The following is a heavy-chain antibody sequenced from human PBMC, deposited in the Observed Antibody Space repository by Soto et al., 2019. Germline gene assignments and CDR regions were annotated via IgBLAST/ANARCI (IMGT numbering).Heavy chain of an antibody. Sequence: SETLSLTCTVSGGSISSYYWSWIRQPAGKGLEWIGRIYTSGSTNYNPSLKSRVTMSVDTSKNQFSLKLSSVTAADTAVYYCARSMITFGAVIAAFDAFDIWGQGTMVTVSS. CDR3: ARSMITFGAVIAAFDAFDI. CDR2: IYTSGST. V-gene: IGHV4-4*07. D-gene: IGHD3-16*02. CDR1: GGSISSYY. J-gene: IGHJ3*02.